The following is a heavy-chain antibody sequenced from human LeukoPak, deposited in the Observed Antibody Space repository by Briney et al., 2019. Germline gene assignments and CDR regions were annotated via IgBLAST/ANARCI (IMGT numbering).Heavy chain of an antibody. CDR2: IYSSGIT. J-gene: IGHJ6*02. V-gene: IGHV4-4*07. Sequence: SETLSLTCTVSGDSISNYYWSWIRQPAAKGLEWIGRIYSSGITNYSPSLKSRVTMSVDASKNQFSLKVTSVTAADTAVYYCARNALLSDSDYGMDVWGQGTTVTVSS. CDR1: GDSISNYY. D-gene: IGHD3-9*01. CDR3: ARNALLSDSDYGMDV.